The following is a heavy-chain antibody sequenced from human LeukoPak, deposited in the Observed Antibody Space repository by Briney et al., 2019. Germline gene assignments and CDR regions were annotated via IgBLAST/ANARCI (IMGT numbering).Heavy chain of an antibody. D-gene: IGHD6-19*01. V-gene: IGHV1-69*13. CDR3: ARSSGYSSGWYGY. CDR1: GGTFSSYA. J-gene: IGHJ4*02. Sequence: SVKVSCKASGGTFSSYAISWVRQAPGQGLEWMGGIVPIFGTANYAQKFQGRVTITADESTSTAYMELSSLRSEDTAVYYCARSSGYSSGWYGYWGQGTLVTVSS. CDR2: IVPIFGTA.